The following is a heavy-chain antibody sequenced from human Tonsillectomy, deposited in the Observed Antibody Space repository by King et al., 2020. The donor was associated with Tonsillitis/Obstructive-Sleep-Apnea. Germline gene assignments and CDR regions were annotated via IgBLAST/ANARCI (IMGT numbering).Heavy chain of an antibody. J-gene: IGHJ4*02. D-gene: IGHD6-13*01. V-gene: IGHV1-69*01. CDR1: GGTSRRSA. CDR2: FIPIVRTT. CDR3: ARGAFVAAAGPYFDY. Sequence: QLVQSGAEVKKPGSSVKVSCKASGGTSRRSAITWVRQAPGQGLEWMGGFIPIVRTTNNAQKFQGRVTITADESTNTTYMELSSLTSEDTAVYYCARGAFVAAAGPYFDYWGQGTLVTVSA.